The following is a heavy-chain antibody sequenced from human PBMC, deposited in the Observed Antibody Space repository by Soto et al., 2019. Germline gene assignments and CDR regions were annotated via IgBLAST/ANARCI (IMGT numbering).Heavy chain of an antibody. V-gene: IGHV3-43*01. J-gene: IGHJ6*02. CDR2: ISWDGGST. CDR1: GFTFDDYT. D-gene: IGHD6-6*01. Sequence: PGGSLRLSCAASGFTFDDYTMHWVRQAPGKGLEWVSLISWDGGSTYYADSVKGRFTISRDNSKNSLYLQMNSLRTEDTALYYCAKDIRDGVVAARRDYYYGMDVWGQGTTVTV. CDR3: AKDIRDGVVAARRDYYYGMDV.